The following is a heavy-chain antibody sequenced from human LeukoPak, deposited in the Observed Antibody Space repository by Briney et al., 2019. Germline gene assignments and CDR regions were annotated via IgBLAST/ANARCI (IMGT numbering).Heavy chain of an antibody. V-gene: IGHV3-23*01. J-gene: IGHJ5*02. CDR3: AKKIVTGPGHNWFDP. CDR1: GGNFGSYY. D-gene: IGHD2-21*02. CDR2: ISDSGDNT. Sequence: PGGSLRLSCAASGGNFGSYYMTWVRQAPGKGLEWVSVISDSGDNTYYADSVKGRFTVSRDNSRDTLYLQMNSPGADDTALYYFAKKIVTGPGHNWFDPWGQGTLVTVSS.